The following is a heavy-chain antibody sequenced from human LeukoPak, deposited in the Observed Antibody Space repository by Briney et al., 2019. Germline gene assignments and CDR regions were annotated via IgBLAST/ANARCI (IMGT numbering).Heavy chain of an antibody. CDR3: ARVSGYSGYDTLDY. Sequence: GGSLRLSFAASGFPISSNYMNWVRQAPGKGLEWVSVISTGGSAYYANSVKGRFTISRDYSKNTLYLQMNRLRAEDTAVYYCARVSGYSGYDTLDYWGQGTLVTVSS. D-gene: IGHD5-12*01. V-gene: IGHV3-66*01. CDR1: GFPISSNY. J-gene: IGHJ4*02. CDR2: ISTGGSA.